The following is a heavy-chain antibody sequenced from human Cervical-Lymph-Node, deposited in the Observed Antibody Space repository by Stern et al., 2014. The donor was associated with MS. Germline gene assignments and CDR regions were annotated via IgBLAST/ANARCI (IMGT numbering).Heavy chain of an antibody. Sequence: VQLVESGGGVVQPGRSLRLSCAASGFTFSNYGMHWVRQAPGKGLEWVAVIWYDGSYIYYGDSVKGRFTISRDNSKNTLYLQMNSLRAEDTAVYYCARDHSLILVNHDYWGQGTLVTVSS. CDR1: GFTFSNYG. J-gene: IGHJ4*02. CDR3: ARDHSLILVNHDY. V-gene: IGHV3-33*01. D-gene: IGHD3-22*01. CDR2: IWYDGSYI.